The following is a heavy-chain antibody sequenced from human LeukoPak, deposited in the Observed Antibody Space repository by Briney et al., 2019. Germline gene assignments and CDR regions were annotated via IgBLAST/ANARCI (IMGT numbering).Heavy chain of an antibody. CDR3: CRDLTSIWSSP. V-gene: IGHV5-51*01. Sequence: GESLKISCKGSGYTFTTYWIGWVLQMPGKGLEWMGVIYPGDSRIRYNPSFEGQVTISADKSISTAYLQWSSLKTSDTAIYCACRDLTSIWSSPWGQGTLVTVSS. CDR2: IYPGDSRI. D-gene: IGHD6-13*01. CDR1: GYTFTTYW. J-gene: IGHJ5*02.